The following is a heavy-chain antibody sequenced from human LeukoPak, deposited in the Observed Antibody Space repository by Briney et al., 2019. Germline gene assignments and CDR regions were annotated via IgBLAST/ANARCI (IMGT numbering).Heavy chain of an antibody. CDR3: ARGTDIVVVVAVTDAFDI. CDR1: GYSISSGYY. D-gene: IGHD2-15*01. Sequence: SETLSLTCAVSGYSISSGYYWGWIRQPPGKGLEWIGTIYHSGGTYYNPSLKSRVTISVDTSKNQFSLKLSSVTAADTAVYYCARGTDIVVVVAVTDAFDIWGQGTMVTVSS. CDR2: IYHSGGT. V-gene: IGHV4-38-2*01. J-gene: IGHJ3*02.